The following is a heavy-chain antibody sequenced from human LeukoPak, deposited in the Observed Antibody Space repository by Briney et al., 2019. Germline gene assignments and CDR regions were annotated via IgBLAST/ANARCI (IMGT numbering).Heavy chain of an antibody. D-gene: IGHD3-22*01. CDR1: GYSFTNDW. Sequence: GESLKISCKGSGYSFTNDWVGWVRQMPGKGLEWMGIIYPGDSDTRYSPSFQGQVSISADKSTSTAYLQWSSLKASDIAMYYCARQDDSSGYYFYWGQGTLVTVPS. J-gene: IGHJ4*02. CDR2: IYPGDSDT. CDR3: ARQDDSSGYYFY. V-gene: IGHV5-51*01.